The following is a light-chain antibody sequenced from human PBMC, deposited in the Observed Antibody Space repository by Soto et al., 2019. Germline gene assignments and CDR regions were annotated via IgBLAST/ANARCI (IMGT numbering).Light chain of an antibody. CDR1: QSFSYW. V-gene: IGKV1-5*03. CDR3: QQYNSYPWT. Sequence: DIQMTQSPSTLSASVGDRVTITCSASQSFSYWLAWYQQKPGKAPKLLIYKASNLESGVPSRFSGSGSGTEFTLTISSLQPDDFATYYCQQYNSYPWTFGQGTKVEI. CDR2: KAS. J-gene: IGKJ1*01.